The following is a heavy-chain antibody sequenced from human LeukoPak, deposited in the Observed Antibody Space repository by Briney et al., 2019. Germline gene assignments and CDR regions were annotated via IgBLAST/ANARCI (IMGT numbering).Heavy chain of an antibody. D-gene: IGHD2-2*01. CDR2: TSSSSSYI. Sequence: GGSLRLSCAASGFTFSSYSMNWVRQAPGKGLEWVSSTSSSSSYIYYADSVKGRFTISRDNAKNSLYLQMNSLRAEDTAVYYCARGGRRDLGYCSSTSCYAQYYFDYWGQGTLVTVSS. V-gene: IGHV3-21*01. J-gene: IGHJ4*02. CDR1: GFTFSSYS. CDR3: ARGGRRDLGYCSSTSCYAQYYFDY.